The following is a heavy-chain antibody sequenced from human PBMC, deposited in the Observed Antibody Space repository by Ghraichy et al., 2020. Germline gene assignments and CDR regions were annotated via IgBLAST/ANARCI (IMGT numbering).Heavy chain of an antibody. Sequence: GGSLRLSCAAFGLTFSSYWMHWVRQAPGKGLEWVSHIKTDGSTTNYADSVRGRFTISRDNAKNTLYLQMNSLRADDTAVYYCSTSPRADRGNYWGQGTLVTVSS. CDR1: GLTFSSYW. J-gene: IGHJ4*02. D-gene: IGHD3-10*01. V-gene: IGHV3-74*01. CDR2: IKTDGSTT. CDR3: STSPRADRGNY.